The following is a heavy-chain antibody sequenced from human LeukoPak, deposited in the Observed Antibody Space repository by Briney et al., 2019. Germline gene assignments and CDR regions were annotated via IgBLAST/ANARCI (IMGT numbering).Heavy chain of an antibody. V-gene: IGHV4-59*08. CDR3: ARHISVSYDAFDL. Sequence: PSETLSLTCTVSGGSITGYYWSWIRQPPGKGLEWIGYVFYSGNTLYNPSLRGRVTISVDTSKTQFSLKLTSVTAADTAVYYCARHISVSYDAFDLWGRGTMVTVSS. CDR1: GGSITGYY. CDR2: VFYSGNT. D-gene: IGHD6-19*01. J-gene: IGHJ3*01.